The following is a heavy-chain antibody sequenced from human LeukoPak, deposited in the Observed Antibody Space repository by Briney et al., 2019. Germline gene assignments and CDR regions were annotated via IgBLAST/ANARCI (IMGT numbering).Heavy chain of an antibody. Sequence: PSETLSLTCTVSGGSISSSSYYWGWIRQPPGKGLEWIGSIYYSGSTYYNPSLKSRVTISVDTSKNQFSLKLSSVTAADTAVYYCARGVRHDYGGKRDYWGQGTLVTVSS. CDR1: GGSISSSSYY. CDR3: ARGVRHDYGGKRDY. J-gene: IGHJ4*02. V-gene: IGHV4-39*01. CDR2: IYYSGST. D-gene: IGHD4-23*01.